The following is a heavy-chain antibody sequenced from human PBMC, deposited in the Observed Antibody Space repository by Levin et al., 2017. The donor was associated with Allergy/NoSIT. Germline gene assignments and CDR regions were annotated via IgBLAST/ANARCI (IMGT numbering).Heavy chain of an antibody. D-gene: IGHD6-19*01. V-gene: IGHV1-2*02. J-gene: IGHJ4*02. Sequence: GESLKISCKASGYTFTAYYIHWVRQAPGQGPEWMGWINPNSVATNYAQKFQGRVTMTRDTSIRTAYMELSRLRSDDTAVYYCARDGDINGWNFFDYWGQGTLVTVSS. CDR2: INPNSVAT. CDR1: GYTFTAYY. CDR3: ARDGDINGWNFFDY.